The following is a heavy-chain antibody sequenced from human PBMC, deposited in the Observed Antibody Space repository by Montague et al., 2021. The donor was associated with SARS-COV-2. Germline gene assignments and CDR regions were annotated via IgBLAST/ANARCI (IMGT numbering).Heavy chain of an antibody. CDR1: EFTFSSYW. D-gene: IGHD3-10*01. CDR2: IDENGRTT. Sequence: SLRLSCAASEFTFSSYWMHWVRQVPGKGLLWVSRIDENGRTTDYADSVRGRFTISRDNAKRTLYLQMNSLRAEDTAVYYSGRDLSGRSDYWGQGTLVAVSS. CDR3: GRDLSGRSDY. V-gene: IGHV3-74*01. J-gene: IGHJ4*02.